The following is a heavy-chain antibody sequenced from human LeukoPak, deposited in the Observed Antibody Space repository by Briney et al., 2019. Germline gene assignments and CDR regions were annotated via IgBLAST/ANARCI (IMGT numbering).Heavy chain of an antibody. V-gene: IGHV3-23*01. J-gene: IGHJ4*02. CDR1: VFTFSSYA. Sequence: GGSLRLSCAASVFTFSSYAMSWVRQAPGKGLEWVSAISGSGGSTYYADSVKGRFTIPRDNSKNTLYLQMNSLRAEDTAVYYCAKVEEPAAIWDFAYWGQGTVVIVSA. D-gene: IGHD2-2*01. CDR3: AKVEEPAAIWDFAY. CDR2: ISGSGGST.